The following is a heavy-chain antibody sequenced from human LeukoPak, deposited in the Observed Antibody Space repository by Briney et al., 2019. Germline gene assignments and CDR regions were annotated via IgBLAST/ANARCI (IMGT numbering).Heavy chain of an antibody. J-gene: IGHJ6*03. CDR2: ISAYNGNT. CDR3: ARLPEAVHYYHMDV. D-gene: IGHD1-14*01. CDR1: GYTFTSYG. Sequence: GASVKVSCKASGYTFTSYGISWVRQAPGQGLEWMGWISAYNGNTNYAQKLQGRVTMTTDTSTNTAYMELSSLTFEDTAVYYCARLPEAVHYYHMDVWGKGTTVTVSS. V-gene: IGHV1-18*01.